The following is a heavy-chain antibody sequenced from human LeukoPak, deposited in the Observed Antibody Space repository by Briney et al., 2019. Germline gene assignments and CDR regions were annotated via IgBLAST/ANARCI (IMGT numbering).Heavy chain of an antibody. D-gene: IGHD4-11*01. CDR1: GGSFSGYY. J-gene: IGHJ4*02. Sequence: PSETLSLTCAVYGGSFSGYYWSWIRQPPGKGLEWIGEINHRGSTNYNPSLKSRVTISVDTSKNQFSLKLSSVTAADTAVYYCARGQGDYRHWGQGTLFTVSS. CDR2: INHRGST. CDR3: ARGQGDYRH. V-gene: IGHV4-34*01.